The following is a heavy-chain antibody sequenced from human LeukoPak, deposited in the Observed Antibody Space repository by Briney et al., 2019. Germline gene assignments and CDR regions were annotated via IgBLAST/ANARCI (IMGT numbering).Heavy chain of an antibody. Sequence: SETLSLTCTVSGDSVSGHYWSWIRQTPGKGLGWIGYVSYSGSTNYNPSLKSRVTISVDTSKNQFSLKLSSVTAADTAVYYCVRGGTAPNWFDPWGQGTLVTVSS. CDR2: VSYSGST. J-gene: IGHJ5*02. V-gene: IGHV4-59*02. CDR3: VRGGTAPNWFDP. CDR1: GDSVSGHY. D-gene: IGHD1-1*01.